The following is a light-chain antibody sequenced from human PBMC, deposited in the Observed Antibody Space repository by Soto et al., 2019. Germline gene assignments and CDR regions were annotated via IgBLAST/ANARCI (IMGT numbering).Light chain of an antibody. V-gene: IGKV3-20*01. CDR2: DAS. Sequence: EIVLTQSPGTLSLSPGEGATLSCRASQNIFSNFLACYQQKPGQAPRLLIYDASSRATGVPDRFSGSGSGTDFTLTISRLEPEDFAVYYCQQYSSSPPRTFGQGTRVEVK. CDR1: QNIFSNF. CDR3: QQYSSSPPRT. J-gene: IGKJ1*01.